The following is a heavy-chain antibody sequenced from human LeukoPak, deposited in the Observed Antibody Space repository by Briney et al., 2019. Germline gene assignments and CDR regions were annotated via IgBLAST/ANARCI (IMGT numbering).Heavy chain of an antibody. Sequence: GGSLRLSCAASGFTVSNYTINWVRQPPGKGLEWVSYISSSGSTIYYADSVKGRFTISRDNAKNSLYLQMNSLRAEDTAVYYCAELGITMIGGVWGKGTTVTISS. CDR3: AELGITMIGGV. V-gene: IGHV3-48*04. J-gene: IGHJ6*04. CDR1: GFTVSNYT. D-gene: IGHD3-10*02. CDR2: ISSSGSTI.